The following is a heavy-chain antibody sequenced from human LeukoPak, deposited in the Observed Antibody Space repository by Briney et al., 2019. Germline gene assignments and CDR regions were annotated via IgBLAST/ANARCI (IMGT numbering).Heavy chain of an antibody. Sequence: ASVKVSCKASGYTFTSYGISWVRQAPGQGLEWMGWISAYNGNTNYAQKLQGRVTMTTDTSTSTAYVELRSLRSDDTAVYYCARDIATTVTNAFDYWGQGTLVTVSS. CDR1: GYTFTSYG. V-gene: IGHV1-18*01. J-gene: IGHJ4*02. CDR3: ARDIATTVTNAFDY. CDR2: ISAYNGNT. D-gene: IGHD4-17*01.